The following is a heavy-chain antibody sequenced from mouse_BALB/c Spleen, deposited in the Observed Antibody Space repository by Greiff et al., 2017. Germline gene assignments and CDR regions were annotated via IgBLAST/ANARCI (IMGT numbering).Heavy chain of an antibody. CDR1: GFSLTGYG. J-gene: IGHJ1*01. CDR2: IWGDGST. Sequence: QVQLKESGPGLVAPSQSLSITCTVSGFSLTGYGVNWVRQPPGKGLEWLGMIWGDGSTDYNSALKSRLSISKDNSKSQVFLKMNSLQTDDTARYYCARGDGYYVGWYFDVWGAGTTVTVSS. CDR3: ARGDGYYVGWYFDV. V-gene: IGHV2-6-7*01. D-gene: IGHD2-3*01.